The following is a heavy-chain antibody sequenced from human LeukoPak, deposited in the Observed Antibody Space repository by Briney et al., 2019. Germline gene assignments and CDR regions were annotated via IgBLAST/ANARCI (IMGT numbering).Heavy chain of an antibody. V-gene: IGHV5-51*01. CDR3: ARVRDCSGGSCYSFHY. CDR2: IYPGDSDT. CDR1: GYSFTTYW. Sequence: GESLKISCKGSGYSFTTYWIDWVRQMPGKGLEWMGIIYPGDSDTRYSPSFQGQVTISADESISTAYLKWSSLKASDSAMYYCARVRDCSGGSCYSFHYWGQGTLVTVSS. J-gene: IGHJ4*02. D-gene: IGHD2-15*01.